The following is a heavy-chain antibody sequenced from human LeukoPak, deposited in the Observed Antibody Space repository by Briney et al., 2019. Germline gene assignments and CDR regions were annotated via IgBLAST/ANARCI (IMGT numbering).Heavy chain of an antibody. Sequence: SETLSLTCAVSGGSISSSNWWSWVRQPPGKGLEWIGEIYHSGSTNYNPSLKSRVTISVDKSKNQFSLRLSSVTAADTAVYYCARDLEGYCSSTSCYAGWFDPWGQGTLVTVSS. CDR3: ARDLEGYCSSTSCYAGWFDP. V-gene: IGHV4-4*02. D-gene: IGHD2-2*01. CDR1: GGSISSSNW. CDR2: IYHSGST. J-gene: IGHJ5*02.